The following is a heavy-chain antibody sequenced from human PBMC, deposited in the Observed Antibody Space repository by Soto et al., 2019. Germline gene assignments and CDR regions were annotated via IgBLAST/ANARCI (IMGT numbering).Heavy chain of an antibody. J-gene: IGHJ4*03. D-gene: IGHD2-15*01. CDR2: VYPSDSDV. CDR3: TKWSTNRFDF. V-gene: IGHV5-51*01. CDR1: GYRSSNSW. Sequence: PGEVKKISKQATGYRSSNSWSGWVRQKPEKRLEWLGNVYPSDSDVRYSPAFEGQVTISAENSSNTAYLQLLNLKASYTSIYYCTKWSTNRFDFWGQGTRVTVSS.